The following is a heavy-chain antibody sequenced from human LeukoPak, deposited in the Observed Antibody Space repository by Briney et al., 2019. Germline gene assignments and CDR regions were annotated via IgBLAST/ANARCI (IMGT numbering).Heavy chain of an antibody. CDR3: ARYDSNPMDAFDI. J-gene: IGHJ3*02. Sequence: GGSLRLSCAASGFTFSSYVMSWVRQAPGKGLEWVLVMSGGGGSTYYADSVKGRFTISRDNSKSTLYLQMNSLRAEDTALYYCARYDSNPMDAFDIWGQGTMVTVSS. CDR1: GFTFSSYV. V-gene: IGHV3-23*01. CDR2: MSGGGGST. D-gene: IGHD1-1*01.